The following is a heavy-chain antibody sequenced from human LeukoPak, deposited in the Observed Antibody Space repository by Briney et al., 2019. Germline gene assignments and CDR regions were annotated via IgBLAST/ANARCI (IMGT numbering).Heavy chain of an antibody. Sequence: PGGSLRLSCAASGFTFSSYAMSWVRQAPGKGLEWVSAISGSGGSTYYADSVKGRFTISRDNSKNTLYLQMNSLRDEDTAVYYCARDLVLWFGELPLDYWGQGTLVTVSS. CDR3: ARDLVLWFGELPLDY. D-gene: IGHD3-10*01. J-gene: IGHJ4*02. CDR2: ISGSGGST. V-gene: IGHV3-23*01. CDR1: GFTFSSYA.